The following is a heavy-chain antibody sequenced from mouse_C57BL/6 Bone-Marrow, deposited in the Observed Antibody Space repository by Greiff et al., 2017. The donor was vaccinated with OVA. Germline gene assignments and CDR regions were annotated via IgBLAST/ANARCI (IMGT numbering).Heavy chain of an antibody. D-gene: IGHD1-1*01. V-gene: IGHV1-55*01. CDR1: GYTFTSYW. J-gene: IGHJ3*01. CDR3: GGGSSSWFAG. CDR2: IYPGSGST. Sequence: VQLQQPGAELVKPGASVKMSCKASGYTFTSYWINWVKQRPGQGLEWIGDIYPGSGSTKYNEKFKGKATLTVDTSSSTAYMQLSSLTSADSAVYYCGGGSSSWFAGWGKGTLVTVAA.